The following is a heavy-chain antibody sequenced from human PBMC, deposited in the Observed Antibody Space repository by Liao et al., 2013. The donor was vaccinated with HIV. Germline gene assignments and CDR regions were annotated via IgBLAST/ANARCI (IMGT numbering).Heavy chain of an antibody. V-gene: IGHV4-59*10. CDR3: ARKGVGIDAFDI. CDR1: GASFSHYY. CDR2: IYSSGST. J-gene: IGHJ3*02. Sequence: QVQLQQWGAGLLKPSETLSLTCAVSGASFSHYYWSWIRQPAGKGLEWIGRIYSSGSTNSNPSLTSRVTMSVDTSKNQFSLNLNSVTAADTAIYYCARKGVGIDAFDIWGQGTMVTVSS.